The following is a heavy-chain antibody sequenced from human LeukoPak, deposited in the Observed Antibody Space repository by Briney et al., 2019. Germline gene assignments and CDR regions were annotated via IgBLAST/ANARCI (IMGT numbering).Heavy chain of an antibody. D-gene: IGHD3-10*01. J-gene: IGHJ4*02. CDR3: ARPTLYYGSGSYSFDY. V-gene: IGHV3-30-3*01. CDR2: IPYDGSNK. CDR1: GFTFSSYA. Sequence: PGGSLRLSCAASGFTFSSYAMHWVRQAPGKGLEWVAVIPYDGSNKYYADSVKGRFTISRDNSKNTLYLQMNSLRAEDTAVYYCARPTLYYGSGSYSFDYWGQGTLVTVSS.